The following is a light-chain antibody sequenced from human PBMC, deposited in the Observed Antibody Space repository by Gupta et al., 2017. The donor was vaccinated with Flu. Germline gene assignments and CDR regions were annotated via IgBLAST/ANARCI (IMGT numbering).Light chain of an antibody. J-gene: IGKJ1*01. CDR1: QNIRRY. CDR2: GAS. Sequence: GDRVTITCRASQNIRRYLSWYQQKPVKAPKLLIYGASSLQSGVPSTFSGSGSGTDFTLTISSLQPEDFATYHCQQSYSRPWTFGQGTEVEIK. CDR3: QQSYSRPWT. V-gene: IGKV1-39*01.